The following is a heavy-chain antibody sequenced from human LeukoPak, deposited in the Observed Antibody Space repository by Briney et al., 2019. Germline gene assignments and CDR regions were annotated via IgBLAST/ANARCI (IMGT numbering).Heavy chain of an antibody. V-gene: IGHV3-33*01. D-gene: IGHD6-13*01. CDR1: GFTFSSYG. CDR3: ARAPRSSNWYPYYYYYYGMDV. J-gene: IGHJ6*02. CDR2: IWYVGSNK. Sequence: GCSLILSCAASGFTFSSYGIHWVRQALAKGLEWLAVIWYVGSNKYYAGSVKGRFTISRDNSKNTLYPQMNSLRAEDTAVYYCARAPRSSNWYPYYYYYYGMDVWGQGTTVTVSS.